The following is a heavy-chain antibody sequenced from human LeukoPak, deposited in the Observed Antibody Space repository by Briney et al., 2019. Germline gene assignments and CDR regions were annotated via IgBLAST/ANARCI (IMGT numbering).Heavy chain of an antibody. Sequence: PGGSLRLSCAASGFTFSNAWMSWVRQAPGKGLEWVSTISGSGSNTYYADSVNGRFTISRDNSKNTLYLQMNSLRAEDTAVYYCAKSYSSGSGSNYVTFDIWGQGTMVTVSS. CDR3: AKSYSSGSGSNYVTFDI. CDR1: GFTFSNAW. CDR2: ISGSGSNT. D-gene: IGHD3-10*01. J-gene: IGHJ3*02. V-gene: IGHV3-23*01.